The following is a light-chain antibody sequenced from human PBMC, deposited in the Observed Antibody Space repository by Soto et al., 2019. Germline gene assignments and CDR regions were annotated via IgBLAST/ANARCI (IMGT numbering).Light chain of an antibody. Sequence: EIVMTQSPATLSVSPGERVTLSVGASQSVNNDLAWYQQKPGQAPRLLIYGASTRATGIPARFSGSGSGTEFTLTISGLQSEDFAVYYCQQYNNWPPLTFGGGTKVDIK. CDR3: QQYNNWPPLT. CDR1: QSVNND. CDR2: GAS. J-gene: IGKJ4*01. V-gene: IGKV3-15*01.